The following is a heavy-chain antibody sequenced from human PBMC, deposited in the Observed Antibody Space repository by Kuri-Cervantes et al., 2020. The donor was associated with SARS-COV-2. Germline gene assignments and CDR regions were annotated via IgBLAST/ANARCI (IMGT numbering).Heavy chain of an antibody. CDR2: IYYSGST. D-gene: IGHD5-24*01. V-gene: IGHV4-59*01. CDR1: GGSISSYY. Sequence: SETLSLTCTVSGGSISSYYWSWIRQPPGKGLEWIGYIYYSGSTNYNPSLKSRVTISVDTSKNQFSPKLSSVTAANTAVYYCARLGLADGYNFYYYYYGMDVWGQGTTVTVSS. J-gene: IGHJ6*02. CDR3: ARLGLADGYNFYYYYYGMDV.